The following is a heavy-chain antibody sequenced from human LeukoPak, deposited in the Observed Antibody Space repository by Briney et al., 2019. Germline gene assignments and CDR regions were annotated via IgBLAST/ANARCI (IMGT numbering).Heavy chain of an antibody. J-gene: IGHJ3*02. CDR1: GYTFISYY. CDR3: ARDKTPRAGWVRDAFDI. Sequence: ASVKVSCKASGYTFISYYMHWARQAPGQGLEWMGIINPSGGSTSYSQKFQGRVTMTRDTSTSTVYMELSSLRSEDTAVYYCARDKTPRAGWVRDAFDIWGQGTMVTVSS. D-gene: IGHD6-13*01. CDR2: INPSGGST. V-gene: IGHV1-46*01.